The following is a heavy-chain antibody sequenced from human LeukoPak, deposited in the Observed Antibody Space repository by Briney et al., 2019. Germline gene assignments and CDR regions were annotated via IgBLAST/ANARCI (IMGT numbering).Heavy chain of an antibody. D-gene: IGHD4-17*01. CDR2: IYSGGST. Sequence: GGSLRLSCAASGFTVSSNYVSWVRQAPGKGLEWVSVIYSGGSTYYADSVKGRFTISRDNSKNTLYLQMNSLRAEDTAVYYCARAGDYGDPLDYWGQGTLVTVSS. J-gene: IGHJ4*02. CDR1: GFTVSSNY. CDR3: ARAGDYGDPLDY. V-gene: IGHV3-53*01.